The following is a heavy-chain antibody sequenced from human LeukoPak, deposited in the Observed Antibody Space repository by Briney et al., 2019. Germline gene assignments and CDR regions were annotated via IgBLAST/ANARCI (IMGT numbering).Heavy chain of an antibody. D-gene: IGHD2-2*01. Sequence: SETLSLTCAVYGGSFSGYYWGWLRQPPGKGLEWLGSIYYSGSTYYHLSLKNRVTMSVDTSRNQFSLKLSSVTAADTAVYYCARDFGLGYCSSTSCHQLQYGMDVWGQGTTVTVSS. V-gene: IGHV4-39*07. CDR1: GGSFSGYY. J-gene: IGHJ6*02. CDR3: ARDFGLGYCSSTSCHQLQYGMDV. CDR2: IYYSGST.